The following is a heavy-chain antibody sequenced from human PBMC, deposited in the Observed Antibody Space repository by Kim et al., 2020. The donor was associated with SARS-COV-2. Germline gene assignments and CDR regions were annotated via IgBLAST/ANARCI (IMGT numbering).Heavy chain of an antibody. D-gene: IGHD2-8*01. Sequence: SVKVSCKASGGTFSSYAISWVRQAPGQGLEWMGGIIPIFGTANYAQKFQGRVTITADESTSTAYMELSSLRSEDTAVYYCARLALRTNHYYGMDVWGQGTTVTVSS. CDR1: GGTFSSYA. CDR3: ARLALRTNHYYGMDV. V-gene: IGHV1-69*13. CDR2: IIPIFGTA. J-gene: IGHJ6*02.